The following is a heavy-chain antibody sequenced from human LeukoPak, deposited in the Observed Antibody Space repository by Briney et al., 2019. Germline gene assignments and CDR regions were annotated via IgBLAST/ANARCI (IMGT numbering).Heavy chain of an antibody. Sequence: GRSLRLSCEASGFTFSSYGMHWVRQAPGKGLEWVAVIWYDGSNKYYADSVKGRFTISRDNSKNTLYLQMNSLGAEDTAVYYCARAPYDYVWGSYRPILPFDYWGQGTLVTVSS. CDR1: GFTFSSYG. V-gene: IGHV3-33*01. CDR3: ARAPYDYVWGSYRPILPFDY. CDR2: IWYDGSNK. D-gene: IGHD3-16*02. J-gene: IGHJ4*02.